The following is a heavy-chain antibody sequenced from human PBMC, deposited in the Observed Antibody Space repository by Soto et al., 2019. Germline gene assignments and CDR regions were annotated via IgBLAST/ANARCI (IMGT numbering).Heavy chain of an antibody. CDR3: ARCPGIAAAGTIWFDP. D-gene: IGHD6-13*01. CDR1: GGSISSGDYY. V-gene: IGHV4-30-4*01. Sequence: PSETLSLTCTVSGGSISSGDYYWSWIRQPPGKGLEWIGYIYYSGSTYYNPSLKSRVTISVDTSKNQFSLKLSSVTAADTAVYNCARCPGIAAAGTIWFDPWGQGTQVTVSS. J-gene: IGHJ5*02. CDR2: IYYSGST.